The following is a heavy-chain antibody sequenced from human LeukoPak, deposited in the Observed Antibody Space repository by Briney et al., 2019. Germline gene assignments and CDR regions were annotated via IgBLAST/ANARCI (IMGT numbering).Heavy chain of an antibody. CDR1: GGSISSSY. Sequence: PSETLSLTCTVSGGSISSSYWSWIRQPPGKGPERIGYIYYSGSTNYNPSLRSRVTISVDTSKNQFSLKLSSVTAADTAVYYCARVLGAYCSGGSCCSSWYFDLWGRGTLVTVSS. CDR3: ARVLGAYCSGGSCCSSWYFDL. CDR2: IYYSGST. D-gene: IGHD2-15*01. J-gene: IGHJ2*01. V-gene: IGHV4-59*01.